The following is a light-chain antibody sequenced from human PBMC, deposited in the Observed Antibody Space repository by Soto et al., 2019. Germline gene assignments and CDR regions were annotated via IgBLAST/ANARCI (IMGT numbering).Light chain of an antibody. CDR2: GAS. J-gene: IGKJ1*01. CDR1: PSVSGN. Sequence: IVMTQSPAPLAVSPGERAPLSCRARPSVSGNLAWYQQNPGQAPRLLVYGASTRATGIPARFSGSGSGPAYTLTISSLQSEDFAVYYYQQYNNWPPSFGQGTKVEIK. CDR3: QQYNNWPPS. V-gene: IGKV3-15*01.